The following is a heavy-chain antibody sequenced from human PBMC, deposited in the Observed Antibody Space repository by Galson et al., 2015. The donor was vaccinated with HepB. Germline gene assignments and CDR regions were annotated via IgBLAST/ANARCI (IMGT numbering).Heavy chain of an antibody. D-gene: IGHD1-26*01. V-gene: IGHV3-30*04. CDR2: ISYDGSNK. Sequence: LRLSCAASGFTFSSYAMHWVRQAPGKGLEWVAVISYDGSNKYYADSVKGRFTISRDNSKNTLYLQMNSLRAEDTAVYYCARDYPADSGSYLVAGSGWFDPWGQGTLVTVSS. CDR1: GFTFSSYA. J-gene: IGHJ5*02. CDR3: ARDYPADSGSYLVAGSGWFDP.